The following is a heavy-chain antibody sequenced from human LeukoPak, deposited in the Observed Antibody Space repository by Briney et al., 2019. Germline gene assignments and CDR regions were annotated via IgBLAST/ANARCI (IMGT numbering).Heavy chain of an antibody. D-gene: IGHD2/OR15-2a*01. Sequence: ASVKVSCKASGYTFTGYYMHWVRQAPGQGLEWMGWINPNSGGTNYAQKFQGWVTMTRDTSISTAYMELSRLRSDDTAVYYCAFLVGDSDYYYYGMDVWGQGTTVTVSS. J-gene: IGHJ6*02. CDR2: INPNSGGT. V-gene: IGHV1-2*04. CDR3: AFLVGDSDYYYYGMDV. CDR1: GYTFTGYY.